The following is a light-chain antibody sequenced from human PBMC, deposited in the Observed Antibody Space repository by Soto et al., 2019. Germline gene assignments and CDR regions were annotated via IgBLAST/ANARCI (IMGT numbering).Light chain of an antibody. J-gene: IGLJ2*01. CDR2: EVS. CDR1: SSDVGDYNY. Sequence: QSALTQPPSASGSPGQSVTISCTGTSSDVGDYNYVSWYQQHPGKAPKLMIYEVSKRPSGVPDRFSGSKSGNTASLTVSGLQAEDDADYYCSSYAGSNNFVFGGGTKVTVL. V-gene: IGLV2-8*01. CDR3: SSYAGSNNFV.